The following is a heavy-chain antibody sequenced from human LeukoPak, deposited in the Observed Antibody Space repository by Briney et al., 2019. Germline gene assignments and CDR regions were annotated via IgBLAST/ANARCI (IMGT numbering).Heavy chain of an antibody. Sequence: ASVKVSCKASGYTFTSYALNWVRQAPGQGLEWMGWINTNTGNPTYAQGFTGRFVFSLDTSVSTAYLQISSLKAEDTAVYYCARVQLSRRVAYYYYMDVWGKGTTVTVSS. CDR1: GYTFTSYA. J-gene: IGHJ6*03. V-gene: IGHV7-4-1*02. D-gene: IGHD5-12*01. CDR2: INTNTGNP. CDR3: ARVQLSRRVAYYYYMDV.